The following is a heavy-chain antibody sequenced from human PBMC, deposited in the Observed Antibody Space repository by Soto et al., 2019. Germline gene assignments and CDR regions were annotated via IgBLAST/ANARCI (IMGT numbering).Heavy chain of an antibody. CDR1: GDSFTGFW. Sequence: GESLKISCKVSGDSFTGFWIGWVRQMPGKGLEWLGSIYPRDSDTRYSPSFQGQVTISADKSLSTAYLQWNSLQASDTAIYYCARQHPLDSRVWYTWGQGTLVTVSS. J-gene: IGHJ4*02. V-gene: IGHV5-51*01. D-gene: IGHD6-19*01. CDR2: IYPRDSDT. CDR3: ARQHPLDSRVWYT.